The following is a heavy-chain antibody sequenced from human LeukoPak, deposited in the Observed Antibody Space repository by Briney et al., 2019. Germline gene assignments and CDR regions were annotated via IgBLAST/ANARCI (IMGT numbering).Heavy chain of an antibody. CDR3: ARDPYVNNWFDP. CDR1: GYTFTGYY. J-gene: IGHJ5*02. CDR2: IIPIFGTA. D-gene: IGHD3-16*01. V-gene: IGHV1-69*05. Sequence: GASVKVSCKASGYTFTGYYMHWVRQAPGQGLEWMGRIIPIFGTANYAQKFQGRVTITTDESTSTAYMELSSLRSEDTAVYYCARDPYVNNWFDPWGQGTLVTVSS.